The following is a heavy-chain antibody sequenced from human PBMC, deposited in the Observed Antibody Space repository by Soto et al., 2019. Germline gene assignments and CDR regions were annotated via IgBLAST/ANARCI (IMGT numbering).Heavy chain of an antibody. CDR1: GGSFSGYY. Sequence: SETLSLTCAVYGGSFSGYYWSWIRQPPGKGLEWIGEINHSGSTNYNPSLKSRVTISVDTSKNQFSLKLSSVTAADTAVYYCASPIEMATITYFQHWGQGTLVTVSS. V-gene: IGHV4-34*01. CDR3: ASPIEMATITYFQH. D-gene: IGHD5-12*01. J-gene: IGHJ1*01. CDR2: INHSGST.